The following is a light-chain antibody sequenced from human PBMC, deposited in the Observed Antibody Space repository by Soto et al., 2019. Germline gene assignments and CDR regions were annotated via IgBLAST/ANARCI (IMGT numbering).Light chain of an antibody. Sequence: QSALTQPASVSGSPGQSITISCTGTSSDVGSYNLVSWYQQHPGKAPKPMIYDGSKRPSGVSNRFSGSKSGNTAALTISGLQAEDEADYYCCSYAGSSPWVFGTGTKVTVL. CDR2: DGS. CDR1: SSDVGSYNL. J-gene: IGLJ1*01. V-gene: IGLV2-23*01. CDR3: CSYAGSSPWV.